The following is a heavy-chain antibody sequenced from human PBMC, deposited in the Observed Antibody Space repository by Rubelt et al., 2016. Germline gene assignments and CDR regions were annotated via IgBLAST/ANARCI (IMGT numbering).Heavy chain of an antibody. CDR2: INHSGST. J-gene: IGHJ3*02. Sequence: QVQLQESGPGLVKPSETLSLTCTVSGGSISSYYWSWIRQPPGKGLEWIGEINHSGSTNYNPSLKSRVTISVDTSKNQFSLKLSSVTAADTAVYYCARGGEGSGWYDAFDIWGQGTMVTVSS. CDR3: ARGGEGSGWYDAFDI. CDR1: GGSISSYY. V-gene: IGHV4-59*12. D-gene: IGHD6-19*01.